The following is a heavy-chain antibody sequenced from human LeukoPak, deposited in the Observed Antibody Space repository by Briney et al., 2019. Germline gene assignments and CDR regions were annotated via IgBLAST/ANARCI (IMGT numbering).Heavy chain of an antibody. CDR3: AKVPSSSWYWFDP. Sequence: QPGGSLRLSCAASGFTFSSYAMSWVRQAPGKGLEWVSAISGSGGSTYYADSVKGRFTVSRGNSKNTLYLQMSSLRAEDTAVYYCAKVPSSSWYWFDPWGQGTLVTVSS. CDR2: ISGSGGST. V-gene: IGHV3-23*01. CDR1: GFTFSSYA. J-gene: IGHJ5*02. D-gene: IGHD6-13*01.